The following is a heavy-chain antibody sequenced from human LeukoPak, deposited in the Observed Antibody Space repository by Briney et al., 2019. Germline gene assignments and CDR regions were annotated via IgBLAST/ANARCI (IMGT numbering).Heavy chain of an antibody. CDR1: GFTFSSYG. J-gene: IGHJ6*02. Sequence: GGSLRLSCAASGFTFSSYGMHWVRQATGKGLEWVSAIGTAGDTYYPGSVKGRFTISRENAKNSLYLQMNSLRAGDTAVYYCARSTAMVTLGDYGMDVWGQGTTVTVSS. CDR3: ARSTAMVTLGDYGMDV. CDR2: IGTAGDT. V-gene: IGHV3-13*01. D-gene: IGHD5-18*01.